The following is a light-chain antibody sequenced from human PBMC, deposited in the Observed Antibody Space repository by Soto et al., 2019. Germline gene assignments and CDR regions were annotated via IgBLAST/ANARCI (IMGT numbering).Light chain of an antibody. CDR3: QQYGSSPMT. V-gene: IGKV3-20*01. CDR2: DAS. CDR1: QSVSSSY. J-gene: IGKJ1*01. Sequence: EIVLTQSPGTLSLSPGERATLSCRASQSVSSSYLAWYQHHPGQAPRLLIYDASSRATGIPDRFSGSGSGTDFTLTISSLDPEDFAVYYCQQYGSSPMTFGQGTKVEIK.